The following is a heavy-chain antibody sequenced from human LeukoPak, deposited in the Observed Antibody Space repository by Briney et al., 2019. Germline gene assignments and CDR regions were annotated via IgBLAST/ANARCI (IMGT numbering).Heavy chain of an antibody. V-gene: IGHV3-11*04. CDR1: GFTFSDYY. Sequence: GGSLRLSCTASGFTFSDYYMSWIRQAPGKGLEWVSYISSSGSTIYYADSVKGRFTISRDNAKNSLYLQMNSLRAEDTAVYYCARGKSQWELLSYYYYYYMDVWGKGTTVTVSS. CDR2: ISSSGSTI. CDR3: ARGKSQWELLSYYYYYYMDV. D-gene: IGHD1-26*01. J-gene: IGHJ6*03.